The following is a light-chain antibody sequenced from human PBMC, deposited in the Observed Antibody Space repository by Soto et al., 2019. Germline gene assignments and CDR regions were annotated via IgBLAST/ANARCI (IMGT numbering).Light chain of an antibody. J-gene: IGKJ4*01. CDR2: GAS. Sequence: EIVLTQSPGTLSLSPGERATLSCRASQSVSSSFLAWYQQKPGQAPRLLIYGASSRATGIPDRFSGSGSGTDFTLIVSRLEPEEVVVYSCQQYGSSPLTFGGETKVEIK. V-gene: IGKV3-20*01. CDR1: QSVSSSF. CDR3: QQYGSSPLT.